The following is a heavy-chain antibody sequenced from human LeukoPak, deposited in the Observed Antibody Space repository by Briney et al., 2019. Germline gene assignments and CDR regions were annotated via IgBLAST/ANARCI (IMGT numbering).Heavy chain of an antibody. D-gene: IGHD3-22*01. CDR1: GFTFSNVW. J-gene: IGHJ4*02. Sequence: GGSLRPSCAASGFTFSNVWMTWVRQAPGKGLEWVGRIKRRTDGGTRDYAAPVKGRFTISRDDSENMLYLQMNSLKIEDTAVYYCTTPENYYDSRGDLFDYWGQGTLVTVSS. CDR3: TTPENYYDSRGDLFDY. CDR2: IKRRTDGGTR. V-gene: IGHV3-15*01.